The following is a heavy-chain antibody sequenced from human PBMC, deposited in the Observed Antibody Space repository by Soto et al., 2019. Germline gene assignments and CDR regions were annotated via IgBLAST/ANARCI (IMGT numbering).Heavy chain of an antibody. CDR2: IYYSGST. CDR1: GGSINNHY. CDR3: ARANWFFDY. J-gene: IGHJ4*02. Sequence: QVQLQESGPGLAKPSETLSLTCTVSGGSINNHYWSWIRQPPGQGLEWIGYIYYSGSTNYNPSLKSRVTMSVDTSKNQFSLKLSSLTAADTAIYYCARANWFFDYWGQGTLVTVSS. D-gene: IGHD7-27*01. V-gene: IGHV4-59*11.